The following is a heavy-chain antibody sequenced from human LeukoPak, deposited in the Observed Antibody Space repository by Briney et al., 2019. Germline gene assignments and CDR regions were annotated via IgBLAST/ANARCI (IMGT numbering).Heavy chain of an antibody. CDR3: AKRTLGYTLDWFDP. CDR1: GFTFSSYA. Sequence: GGSLRLSCAASGFTFSSYAMSWVRQAPGKGLEWVSGISGDGGNTYYADSVKGRFTISRDNSKNTLYVQMSSLRAEDTAVYYCAKRTLGYTLDWFDPWGQGTLVTVSS. CDR2: ISGDGGNT. V-gene: IGHV3-23*01. J-gene: IGHJ5*02. D-gene: IGHD6-13*01.